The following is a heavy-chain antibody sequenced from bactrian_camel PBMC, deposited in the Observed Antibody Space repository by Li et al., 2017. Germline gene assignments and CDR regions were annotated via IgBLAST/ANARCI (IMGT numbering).Heavy chain of an antibody. Sequence: VQLVESGGGLVQPGGSLRLSCAASGFQFSFYDMNWVRQAPGKGLEWLGVINGGGADTDYAESVKGRFTISRDNAANTVYLQMNNLKPEDTAMYYCAAVGRGDRKLMRNWWCGRFGNWGQGTQVTVS. D-gene: IGHD7*01. CDR1: GFQFSFYD. CDR2: INGGGADT. J-gene: IGHJ6*01. V-gene: IGHV3S40*01. CDR3: AAVGRGDRKLMRNWWCGRFGN.